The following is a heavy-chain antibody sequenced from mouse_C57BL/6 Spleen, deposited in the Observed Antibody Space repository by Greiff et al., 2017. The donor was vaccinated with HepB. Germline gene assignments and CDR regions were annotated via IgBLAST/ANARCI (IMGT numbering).Heavy chain of an antibody. CDR1: GFTFSSYG. V-gene: IGHV5-6*01. CDR2: ISSGGSYT. CDR3: ARLGDYDDGVDY. Sequence: EVMLVESGGDLVKPGGSLKLSCAASGFTFSSYGMSWVRQTPDKRLEWVATISSGGSYTYYPDSVKGRFTISRDNAKNNLYLQMSSLKSEDTAMYYCARLGDYDDGVDYWGQGTTLTVSS. J-gene: IGHJ2*01. D-gene: IGHD2-4*01.